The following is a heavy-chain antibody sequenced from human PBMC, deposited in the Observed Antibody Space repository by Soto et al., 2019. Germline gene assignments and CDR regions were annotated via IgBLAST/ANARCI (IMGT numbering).Heavy chain of an antibody. V-gene: IGHV1-3*01. CDR1: GYTFTSYA. D-gene: IGHD2-8*01. CDR3: AREVGSIVLMVYAGNFDY. J-gene: IGHJ4*02. CDR2: INAGNGNT. Sequence: GASVKVSCKASGYTFTSYAMHWVRQAPGQRLEWMGWINAGNGNTKYSQKFQGRVTITRDTSASTAYMELSSLRSEDTAVYYCAREVGSIVLMVYAGNFDYWGQGTLVTVSS.